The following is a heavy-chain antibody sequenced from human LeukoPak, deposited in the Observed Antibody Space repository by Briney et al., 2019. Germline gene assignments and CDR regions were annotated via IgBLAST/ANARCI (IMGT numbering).Heavy chain of an antibody. J-gene: IGHJ4*02. CDR1: GYTFTGYY. CDR3: ARAPLAYSSGWYSEY. CDR2: INPNSGGT. V-gene: IGHV1-2*02. D-gene: IGHD6-19*01. Sequence: ASVKVSCKASGYTFTGYYMHWVRQAPGQGLEWMGWINPNSGGTNYAQKFQGRVTMTRDTSISTAYMELSRLRSDDTAVYYCARAPLAYSSGWYSEYWGQGTLVTVSS.